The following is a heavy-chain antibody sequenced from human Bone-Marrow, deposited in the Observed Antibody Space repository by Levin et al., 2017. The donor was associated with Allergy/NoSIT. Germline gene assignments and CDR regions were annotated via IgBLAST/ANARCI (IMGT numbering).Heavy chain of an antibody. Sequence: GGSLRLSCAASGFSFSYYWMGWVRQAPGKGLEWVANIRQDGREIYYLDSVQGRFIISRDNTKDSLFLQLNSLTGEDTALYYCVSLSWSVTTSGFDRWGQGTLVTVSS. V-gene: IGHV3-7*01. J-gene: IGHJ4*02. CDR2: IRQDGREI. D-gene: IGHD4-17*01. CDR1: GFSFSYYW. CDR3: VSLSWSVTTSGFDR.